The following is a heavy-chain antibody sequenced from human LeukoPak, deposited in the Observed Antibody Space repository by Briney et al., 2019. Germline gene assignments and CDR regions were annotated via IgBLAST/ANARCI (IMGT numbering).Heavy chain of an antibody. CDR2: FYYSGST. D-gene: IGHD1-1*01. J-gene: IGHJ6*03. CDR1: GGSISNYY. Sequence: PSETLSLTCTVSGGSISNYYWSWIRQPPGKGLEWIGYFYYSGSTNYNPSLKSRVTISVDTTKNLFSLRLRSVTAADTAVYFCARGRVSSSTWYSTYYYYFYMDVWGKGTTVTVSS. CDR3: ARGRVSSSTWYSTYYYYFYMDV. V-gene: IGHV4-59*01.